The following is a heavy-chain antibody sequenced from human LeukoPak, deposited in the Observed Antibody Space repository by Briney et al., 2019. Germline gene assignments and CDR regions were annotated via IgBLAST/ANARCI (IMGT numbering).Heavy chain of an antibody. J-gene: IGHJ4*02. D-gene: IGHD5-24*01. V-gene: IGHV3-7*01. Sequence: GGSLRLSCAASGFTFSDYYMSWIRQAPGKGLEWVANIRMDGGEQYYMDSVEGRFTISRDNAKNSLYLQMYSLRPEDTAVYYCARDKGYNSAYWGRGTLVTVSS. CDR2: IRMDGGEQ. CDR3: ARDKGYNSAY. CDR1: GFTFSDYY.